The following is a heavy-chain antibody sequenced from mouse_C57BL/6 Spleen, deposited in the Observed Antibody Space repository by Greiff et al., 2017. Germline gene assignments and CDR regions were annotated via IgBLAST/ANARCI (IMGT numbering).Heavy chain of an antibody. D-gene: IGHD1-1*01. Sequence: QVQLQQSGAELVRPGTSVKVSCKASGYAFTNYLIEWVKQRPGQGLEWIGVINPGSGGTNYNEKFKGKATLTADKSSSTAYMQLSSLTSEDSAVYFCARPTVVAPGDYWGQGTTLTVSS. CDR2: INPGSGGT. CDR3: ARPTVVAPGDY. V-gene: IGHV1-54*01. CDR1: GYAFTNYL. J-gene: IGHJ2*01.